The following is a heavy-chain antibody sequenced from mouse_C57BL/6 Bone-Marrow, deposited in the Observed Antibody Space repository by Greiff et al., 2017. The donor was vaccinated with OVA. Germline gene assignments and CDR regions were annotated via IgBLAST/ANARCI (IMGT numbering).Heavy chain of an antibody. CDR2: IDPSDSYT. CDR1: GYTFTSYW. J-gene: IGHJ3*01. D-gene: IGHD3-2*02. Sequence: QVHVKQPGAELVRPGTSVKLSCKASGYTFTSYWMHWVKQRPGQGLEWIGVIDPSDSYTNYNQKFKGKATLTVDTSSSTAYMQLSSLTSEDSAVYYCARSRQLRLWFAYWGQGTLVTVSA. CDR3: ARSRQLRLWFAY. V-gene: IGHV1-59*01.